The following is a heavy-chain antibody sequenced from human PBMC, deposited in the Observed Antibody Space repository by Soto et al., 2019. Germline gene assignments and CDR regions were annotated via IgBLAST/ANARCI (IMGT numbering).Heavy chain of an antibody. J-gene: IGHJ4*02. V-gene: IGHV3-33*08. CDR1: GVTFKDYG. CDR3: ARDFGYCSSTSCYTWHYFDY. Sequence: GGSLRLSCGAPGVTFKDYGMHWVRQAPGKGLEWVAVIWYDGSNKYYAESVKGRFTISRDNSKKTLYLQMNSLRAEDTAVYYCARDFGYCSSTSCYTWHYFDYWGQGTLVTVSS. CDR2: IWYDGSNK. D-gene: IGHD2-2*02.